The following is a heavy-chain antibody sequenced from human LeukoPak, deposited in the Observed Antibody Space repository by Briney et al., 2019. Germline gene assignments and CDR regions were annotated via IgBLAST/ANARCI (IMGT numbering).Heavy chain of an antibody. J-gene: IGHJ4*02. V-gene: IGHV3-21*01. D-gene: IGHD3-22*01. CDR3: ARDDSHGYHFFDS. Sequence: PGGSLRLSCAAPGFTFSSYSMNWIRQAPGKGLEWVSSISGSGEFIYYGDSVKGRVTISRDNGKNSLYLQMNSVRPEDMAVYYCARDDSHGYHFFDSWGRGTLVTVPS. CDR2: ISGSGEFI. CDR1: GFTFSSYS.